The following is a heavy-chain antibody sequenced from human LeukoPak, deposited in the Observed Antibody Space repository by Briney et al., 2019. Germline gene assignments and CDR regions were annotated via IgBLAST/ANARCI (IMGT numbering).Heavy chain of an antibody. D-gene: IGHD6-19*01. J-gene: IGHJ2*01. CDR1: GGSISSYY. CDR3: ARRESSGWYYWYFDL. V-gene: IGHV4-59*08. CDR2: IYYSGST. Sequence: PSETLSLTCTVSGGSISSYYWSWIRQPPGKGLEWIGYIYYSGSTNYNPSLKSRVTISVDTSKNQFSLKLSSVTAADTAVYYCARRESSGWYYWYFDLWGRGTLVTVSS.